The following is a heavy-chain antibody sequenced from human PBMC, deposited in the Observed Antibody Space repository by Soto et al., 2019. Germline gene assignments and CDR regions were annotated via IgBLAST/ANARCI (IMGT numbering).Heavy chain of an antibody. V-gene: IGHV3-66*03. CDR1: GFTVSSNY. Sequence: GGSLRLSCAASGFTVSSNYMSWVRQAPGKGLEWVSVIYSCGSTYYADSVKGRFTISRDNSKKTLYLQMKSLRAEDTAVYYCAKKRYSRSWTYYYYYYGMDVWGQGTTVTVSS. D-gene: IGHD6-13*01. J-gene: IGHJ6*02. CDR2: IYSCGST. CDR3: AKKRYSRSWTYYYYYYGMDV.